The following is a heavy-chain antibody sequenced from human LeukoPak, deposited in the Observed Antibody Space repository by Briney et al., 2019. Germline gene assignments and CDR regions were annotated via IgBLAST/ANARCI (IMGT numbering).Heavy chain of an antibody. CDR2: ISGSGVNT. J-gene: IGHJ6*02. D-gene: IGHD2-15*01. Sequence: GGSLRLSCVASGFTFSNYAMNWVRQGPGKGLEWVSSISGSGVNTYYADSVKGRFTISRDNAKNSLYLQMNSLRAEDTAVYYCAREIYCSGGSCYSASSYYYGMDVWGQGTTVTVSS. CDR3: AREIYCSGGSCYSASSYYYGMDV. V-gene: IGHV3-21*01. CDR1: GFTFSNYA.